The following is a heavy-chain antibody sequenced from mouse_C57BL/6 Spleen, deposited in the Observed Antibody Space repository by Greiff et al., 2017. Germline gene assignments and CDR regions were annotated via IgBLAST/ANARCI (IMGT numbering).Heavy chain of an antibody. CDR2: IYPGSGSP. CDR1: GYTFTSYW. J-gene: IGHJ4*01. Sequence: VQLQQPGAELVKPGASVKMSCKASGYTFTSYWITWVKQRPGQSLEGIGDIYPGSGSPNYNEEFKSKATLTVDTSSSTSYMQLRSLTSEDSSVYYCARKWIYYGYDGASMDYWGQGTSVTVSS. CDR3: ARKWIYYGYDGASMDY. D-gene: IGHD2-2*01. V-gene: IGHV1-55*01.